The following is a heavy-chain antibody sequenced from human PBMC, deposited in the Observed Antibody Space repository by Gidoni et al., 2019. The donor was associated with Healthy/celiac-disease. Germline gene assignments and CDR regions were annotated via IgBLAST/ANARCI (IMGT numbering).Heavy chain of an antibody. CDR2: ISSSSSYI. Sequence: EVQLVESGGGLVKPGGSLRLSCAASGFTFSSYSMNWVRQAPGKGLEWVSSISSSSSYIYYADSVKGRFTISRDNAKNSLYLQMNSLRAEDTAVYYCARDLGGCSSTSCYDNWFDPWGQGTLVTVSS. CDR1: GFTFSSYS. D-gene: IGHD2-2*01. V-gene: IGHV3-21*01. J-gene: IGHJ5*02. CDR3: ARDLGGCSSTSCYDNWFDP.